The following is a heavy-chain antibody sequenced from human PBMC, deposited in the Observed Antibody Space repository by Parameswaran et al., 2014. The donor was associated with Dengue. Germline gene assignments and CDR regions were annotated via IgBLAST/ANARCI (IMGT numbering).Heavy chain of an antibody. J-gene: IGHJ4*02. D-gene: IGHD2-15*01. CDR2: ISGSGGST. CDR3: AKDYYRYCSGGSCGYFDY. V-gene: IGHV3-23*01. Sequence: WIRQPPGKGLDGVSAISGSGGSTYYADSVKGRFTISRDNSKNTLYLQMNSLRAEDTAVYYCAKDYYRYCSGGSCGYFDYWGQGTLVTVSS.